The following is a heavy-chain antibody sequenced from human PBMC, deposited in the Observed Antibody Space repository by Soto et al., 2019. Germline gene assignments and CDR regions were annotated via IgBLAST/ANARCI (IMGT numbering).Heavy chain of an antibody. CDR1: GYTFNAFY. J-gene: IGHJ6*02. Sequence: ASVKVSCKAFGYTFNAFYMHWVRQAPGQGLEWMGVINPSGDGTSYAQKFQGRVNMTRDTSTSTVYMELSSLRSEDTAVYYCARVALGYDYAAVWGQGTTVTVSS. D-gene: IGHD4-17*01. CDR3: ARVALGYDYAAV. V-gene: IGHV1-46*02. CDR2: INPSGDGT.